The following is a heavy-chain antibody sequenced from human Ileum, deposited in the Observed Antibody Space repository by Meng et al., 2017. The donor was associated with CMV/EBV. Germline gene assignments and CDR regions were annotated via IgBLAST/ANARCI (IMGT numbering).Heavy chain of an antibody. CDR1: GESFSGDY. V-gene: IGHV4-34*01. CDR2: INQSGGT. Sequence: QVPLQQWGAGVLKPSETLALTCAVYGESFSGDYWSWIRQPPGKGLEWVGEINQSGGTNYNPSLKSRVTISADTSKNQFSLKLTSLTAADTAVYYCAILTTVTTHSFYHYYMDVWGEGTPVTVSS. D-gene: IGHD4-11*01. J-gene: IGHJ6*03. CDR3: AILTTVTTHSFYHYYMDV.